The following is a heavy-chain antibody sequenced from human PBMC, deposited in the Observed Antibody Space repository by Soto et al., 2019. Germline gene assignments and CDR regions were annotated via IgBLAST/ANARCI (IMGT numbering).Heavy chain of an antibody. D-gene: IGHD6-19*01. J-gene: IGHJ3*02. CDR1: GGSISSYY. CDR2: IYYSGST. CDR3: ARDAVAGTFINAFDI. Sequence: SETLSLTCTFSGGSISSYYWSWIRQPPGKGLEWIGYIYYSGSTNYNPSLKSRVTISVDTSKNQFSLKLSSVTAADTAVYYCARDAVAGTFINAFDIWGQGTMVTVSS. V-gene: IGHV4-59*01.